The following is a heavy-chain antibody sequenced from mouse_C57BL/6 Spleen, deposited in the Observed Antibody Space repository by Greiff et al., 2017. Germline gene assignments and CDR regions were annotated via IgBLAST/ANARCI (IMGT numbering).Heavy chain of an antibody. V-gene: IGHV5-12*01. D-gene: IGHD2-1*01. CDR1: GFTFSDYY. Sequence: DVMLVESGGGLVQPGGSLKLSCAASGFTFSDYYMYWVRQTPEKRLEWVAYISNGGGSTYYPDTVKGRFTISRDNAKNTLYLQMSRLKSEDTAMYYCARQGRGDYGKDAMDYWGQGTSVTVSS. J-gene: IGHJ4*01. CDR3: ARQGRGDYGKDAMDY. CDR2: ISNGGGST.